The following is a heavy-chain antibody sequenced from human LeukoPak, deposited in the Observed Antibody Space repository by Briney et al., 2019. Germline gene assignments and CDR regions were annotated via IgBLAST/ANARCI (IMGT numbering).Heavy chain of an antibody. J-gene: IGHJ3*02. D-gene: IGHD4-17*01. CDR1: GYTFTGYY. V-gene: IGHV1-2*02. CDR3: AREMTTVTTSAFDI. CDR2: INPNSGGT. Sequence: ASVKVSCKASGYTFTGYYMHWVRQAPGQGLEWMGWINPNSGGTNYAQKFQGRVTMTRDTSISTAYMELSRLRSDDTAVYYCAREMTTVTTSAFDIWGQRTMATVSS.